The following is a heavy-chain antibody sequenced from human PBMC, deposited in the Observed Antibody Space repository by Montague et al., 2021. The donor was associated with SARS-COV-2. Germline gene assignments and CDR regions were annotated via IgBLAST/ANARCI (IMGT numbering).Heavy chain of an antibody. CDR1: GGSIRSYY. J-gene: IGHJ4*02. CDR3: ARAQNICFIANCVNYFDL. D-gene: IGHD1-1*01. CDR2: VHYTGST. Sequence: SKTLSLTCEVSGGSIRSYYWSWIRQSPGKGLEWIGYVHYTGSTKYNPSLKTRVTLSLDTPKNHFFLRLNSVTAADTAVYYCARAQNICFIANCVNYFDLWGLGALVSVSS. V-gene: IGHV4-59*01.